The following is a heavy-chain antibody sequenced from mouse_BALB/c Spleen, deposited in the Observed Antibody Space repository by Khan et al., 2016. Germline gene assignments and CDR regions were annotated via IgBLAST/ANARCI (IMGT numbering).Heavy chain of an antibody. CDR2: INSDGGST. CDR3: LAQDAYACTAL. CDR1: EYEFPSHD. V-gene: IGHV5-2*01. J-gene: IGHJ3*01. Sequence: VGRGGSGGGLVQPGESLKLGGESNEYEFPSHDMSWVRKTPEKRLELVAAINSDGGSTFYPDTMERRFLISRDDTKKTLYLQMSSLRSAATAWYSCLAQDAYACTALWRQGALVT. D-gene: IGHD3-1*01.